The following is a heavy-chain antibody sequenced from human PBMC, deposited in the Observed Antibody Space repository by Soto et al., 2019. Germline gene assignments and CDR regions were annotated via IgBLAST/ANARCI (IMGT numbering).Heavy chain of an antibody. CDR1: GVTFKNYN. J-gene: IGHJ6*02. CDR2: SSWDGGST. V-gene: IGHV3-43*01. D-gene: IGHD6-13*01. CDR3: VKAQEAAGGIQKYYGMDV. Sequence: GSVELSSAVSGVTFKNYNMHGVRQSSGKGLEWVSLSSWDGGSTYYADSVKGRFTISRDTSKNSLYLHMNRLRTADTALYYCVKAQEAAGGIQKYYGMDVWGQGPTVTVS.